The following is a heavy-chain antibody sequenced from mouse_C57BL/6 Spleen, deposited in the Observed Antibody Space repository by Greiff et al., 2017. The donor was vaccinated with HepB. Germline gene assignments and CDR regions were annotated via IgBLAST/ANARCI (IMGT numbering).Heavy chain of an antibody. Sequence: QVQLQQPGAELVKPGASVKVSCKASGYTFTSYWMHWVKQRPGQGLEWIGRIHPSDSDTNYNQKFKGKATLTVDKSSSTAYMQLSSLTSEDSAVYYCAIEKGYYGSSYADYAMDYWGQGTSVTVSS. CDR1: GYTFTSYW. CDR3: AIEKGYYGSSYADYAMDY. V-gene: IGHV1-74*01. D-gene: IGHD1-1*01. CDR2: IHPSDSDT. J-gene: IGHJ4*01.